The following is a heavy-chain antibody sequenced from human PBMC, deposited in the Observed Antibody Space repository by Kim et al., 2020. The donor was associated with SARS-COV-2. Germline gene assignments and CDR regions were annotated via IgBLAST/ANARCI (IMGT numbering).Heavy chain of an antibody. J-gene: IGHJ3*02. D-gene: IGHD3-16*02. Sequence: SETLSLTCTVSGGSISSYYWSWIRQPPGKGLEWIGYIYYSGSTNYNPSLKSRVTISVYTSKNQFSLKLSSVTAADTAVYYCARARRGYTRYHDVFDIWGHGTMVTVSS. V-gene: IGHV4-59*13. CDR2: IYYSGST. CDR3: ARARRGYTRYHDVFDI. CDR1: GGSISSYY.